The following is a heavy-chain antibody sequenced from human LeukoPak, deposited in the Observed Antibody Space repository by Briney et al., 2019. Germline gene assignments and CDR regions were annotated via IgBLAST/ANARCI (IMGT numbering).Heavy chain of an antibody. CDR3: ARVGPGDNWFDP. CDR1: GGSISSGGYS. V-gene: IGHV4-61*08. CDR2: IYYSGST. Sequence: SETLSLTCAVSGGSISSGGYSWSWIRQPPGKGLEWIGYIYYSGSTYYNPSLKSRVTISVDTSKNQFSLKLSSVTAADTAVYYCARVGPGDNWFDPWGQGTLVTVSS. J-gene: IGHJ5*02. D-gene: IGHD3-10*01.